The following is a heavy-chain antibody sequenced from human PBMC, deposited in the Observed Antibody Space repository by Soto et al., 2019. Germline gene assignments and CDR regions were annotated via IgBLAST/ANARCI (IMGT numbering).Heavy chain of an antibody. J-gene: IGHJ6*02. CDR3: SRDRRQLSDEYFYYYGMEV. Sequence: GGSLRLSCAASGFTFSSYAMHWVRQAPGKGLEYVSAISSNGGSTYYANSVKGRFTISRDNSKNTLYLQMGSLRAEDMAVYYCSRDRRQLSDEYFYYYGMEVGCQGTTVTVP. CDR1: GFTFSSYA. CDR2: ISSNGGST. D-gene: IGHD6-13*01. V-gene: IGHV3-64*01.